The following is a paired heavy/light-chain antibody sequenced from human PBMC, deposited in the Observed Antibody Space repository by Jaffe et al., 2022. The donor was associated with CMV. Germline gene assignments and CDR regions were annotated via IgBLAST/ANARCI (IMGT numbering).Light chain of an antibody. CDR1: QSISNW. Sequence: DIQMTQSPSTLSASVGDRITITCRASQSISNWLAWYQQKPGKAPKLLIYKASSLDSGVPSRFSGSGSGTEFTLTISGLQPDDFATYYCQQYAGSSRTFGQGTQVDIK. CDR2: KAS. J-gene: IGKJ1*01. CDR3: QQYAGSSRT. V-gene: IGKV1-5*03.
Heavy chain of an antibody. V-gene: IGHV4-39*01. J-gene: IGHJ5*02. CDR3: ARRGVTRWFDL. D-gene: IGHD2-21*02. CDR2: IYYSGTT. Sequence: QVQLQESGPGLLKPSETLSLTCTLSGGSISSSPYYWGWIRQSPGKELEYIGSIYYSGTTYYNPSLKSRLTISIDTSEMQFSLNLTSVTAADTAVYYCARRGVTRWFDLWGQGTLVTVSS. CDR1: GGSISSSPYY.